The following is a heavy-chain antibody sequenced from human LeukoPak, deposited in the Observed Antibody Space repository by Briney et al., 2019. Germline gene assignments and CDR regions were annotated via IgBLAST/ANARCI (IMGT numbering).Heavy chain of an antibody. V-gene: IGHV4-31*03. CDR1: GGSISSGGYY. J-gene: IGHJ5*02. CDR2: IYYSGST. CDR3: ARAPLYGGHGDGFDP. Sequence: SQTLSLTCTVSGGSISSGGYYWTWIRQHPGKGLEWIGFIYYSGSTFYNPSLKSRVTMSVDTSKNQFSLKLTSVTAADTAVYYWARAPLYGGHGDGFDPGGREPRVTVPS. D-gene: IGHD4-23*01.